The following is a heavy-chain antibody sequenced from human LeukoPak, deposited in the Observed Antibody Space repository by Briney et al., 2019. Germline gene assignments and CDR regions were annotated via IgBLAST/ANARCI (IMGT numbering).Heavy chain of an antibody. V-gene: IGHV4-4*07. D-gene: IGHD3-10*01. CDR2: IYTSGST. CDR1: GVTIASYY. CDR3: ARGITDAFDI. J-gene: IGHJ3*02. Sequence: PSETLSLTCTASGVTIASYYWSWLRQPAREGLAWIGRIYTSGSTNYNPSLKSRVTMSVDTSKTQFSLKLSSVTAADTAVYYCARGITDAFDIWGQGTMVTVSS.